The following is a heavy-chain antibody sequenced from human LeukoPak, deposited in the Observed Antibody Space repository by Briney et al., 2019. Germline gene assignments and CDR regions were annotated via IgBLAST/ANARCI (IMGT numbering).Heavy chain of an antibody. CDR2: IWYDGSNK. V-gene: IGHV3-33*01. CDR3: ARGAYYYED. J-gene: IGHJ4*02. Sequence: PGGSLRLSCAASGFTFSSYGMHWVRQAPGKGLEWVAVIWYDGSNKYYADSVKGRFTISRDNSKNTLYLQMSSLRAEDTAVYYCARGAYYYEDWGQGTLVTVSS. D-gene: IGHD3-22*01. CDR1: GFTFSSYG.